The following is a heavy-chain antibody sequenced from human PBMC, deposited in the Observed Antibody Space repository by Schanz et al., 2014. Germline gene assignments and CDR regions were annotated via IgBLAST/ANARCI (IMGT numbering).Heavy chain of an antibody. V-gene: IGHV3-48*01. Sequence: EVHLVESGGGLVQPGGSLRLSCAASGFTFSGYSMNWVRQAPGKGLEWISYITGTGTVMYADSVKGRFTISRDNGKNSLSLQMNSLRVEDTAIYYCARDSNGDDGYRFWFDSWGQGILVTGSS. CDR3: ARDSNGDDGYRFWFDS. J-gene: IGHJ5*01. CDR2: ITGTGTV. CDR1: GFTFSGYS. D-gene: IGHD4-17*01.